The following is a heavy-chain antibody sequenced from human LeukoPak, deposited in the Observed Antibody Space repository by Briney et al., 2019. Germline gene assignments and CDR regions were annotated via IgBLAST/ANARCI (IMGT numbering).Heavy chain of an antibody. D-gene: IGHD2-15*01. CDR3: AKETKYCSGGTCYADAFDF. Sequence: GGSLRLSCAVSGFTFSNFAMTWVRQAPGKGLEWVSSIRLSGGDTYYADSVKGRLTISRDNSKNTLYLQMNSLRAEDTAVYYCAKETKYCSGGTCYADAFDFWGQGTMVTVS. CDR1: GFTFSNFA. CDR2: IRLSGGDT. V-gene: IGHV3-23*01. J-gene: IGHJ3*01.